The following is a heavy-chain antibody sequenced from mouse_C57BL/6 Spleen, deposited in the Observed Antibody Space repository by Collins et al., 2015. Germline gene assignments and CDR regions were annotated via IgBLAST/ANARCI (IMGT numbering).Heavy chain of an antibody. J-gene: IGHJ4*01. CDR1: GYTFTSYW. CDR3: ASPITYYAMDY. Sequence: QVQLQQPGAELVKPGASVKMSCKASGYTFTSYWITWVKQRPGQGLEWIGDIYPGSGSTNYNEKFKSKATLTVDTSPSTAYMQLSSLTSEDSAVYYCASPITYYAMDYWGQGTSVTVSS. V-gene: IGHV1-55*01. D-gene: IGHD1-2*01. CDR2: IYPGSGST.